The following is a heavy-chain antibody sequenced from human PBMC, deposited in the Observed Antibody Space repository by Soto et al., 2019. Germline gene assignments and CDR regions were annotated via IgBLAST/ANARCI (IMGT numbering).Heavy chain of an antibody. CDR1: GGSISSSGYY. CDR2: VYYSGST. J-gene: IGHJ3*02. V-gene: IGHV4-39*01. D-gene: IGHD2-15*01. Sequence: SETLSLTCSVSGGSISSSGYYWGWIRQPPGKGLEWIGNVYYSGSTYYNPSLKSRVTTSVDTSKNQFSLRLSSVTAADTAVYYCASGNCRGGGCHGFDIWGQGTMVTVSS. CDR3: ASGNCRGGGCHGFDI.